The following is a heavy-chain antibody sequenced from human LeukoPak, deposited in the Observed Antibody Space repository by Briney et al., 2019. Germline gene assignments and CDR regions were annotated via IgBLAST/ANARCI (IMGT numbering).Heavy chain of an antibody. CDR3: ARGTRDYYGMDA. V-gene: IGHV4-4*02. Sequence: SETLSLNCAVSGGSISSINWWRWVRQPPGKGLEWIGEIYHSGITYYNPSLKSRVTISIDKSNNQFSLDLSSVTAADTAVYYCARGTRDYYGMDAWGQGTTVTVSS. J-gene: IGHJ6*02. D-gene: IGHD3-10*01. CDR1: GGSISSINW. CDR2: IYHSGIT.